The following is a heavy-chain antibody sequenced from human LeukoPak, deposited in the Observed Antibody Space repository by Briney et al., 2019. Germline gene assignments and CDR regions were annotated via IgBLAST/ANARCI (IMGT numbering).Heavy chain of an antibody. Sequence: GESLKISCKDYGYSFTSYWIGWVRRTPGKGLEWMGIIYPGDSDTRYSPSFQGQVTMSADKATSTAYLQWGSLKASDSAMYYCARVRPHDAFDIWGQGTMVTVSS. J-gene: IGHJ3*02. V-gene: IGHV5-51*01. CDR3: ARVRPHDAFDI. CDR2: IYPGDSDT. CDR1: GYSFTSYW.